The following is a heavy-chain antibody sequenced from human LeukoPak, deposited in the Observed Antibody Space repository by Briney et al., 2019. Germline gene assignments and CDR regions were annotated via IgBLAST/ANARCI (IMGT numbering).Heavy chain of an antibody. Sequence: ASVKVSCKASGGTFRTYSVTWVRQAPGQGLEWMGGIIPIFGTPNYAQKFQGRVKVTTDDATGTAYMELSSLMSEDTAIYYCARVDRYHFYLDVWGKGTPITVSS. CDR3: ARVDRYHFYLDV. V-gene: IGHV1-69*05. CDR1: GGTFRTYS. J-gene: IGHJ6*03. CDR2: IIPIFGTP.